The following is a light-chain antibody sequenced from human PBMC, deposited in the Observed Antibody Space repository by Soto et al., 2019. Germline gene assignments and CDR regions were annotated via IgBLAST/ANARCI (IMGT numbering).Light chain of an antibody. J-gene: IGLJ2*01. Sequence: QSVLTQPASVSGAPGQSITISCTGTSCDVGGYNYVSWYQQHPGKAPKFMIYEISNRPSGVSNRFSGSKSGTTASLTISGLQAEDEADYYCRSYNSSRSLVVFGAGTKLTVL. CDR1: SCDVGGYNY. CDR2: EIS. V-gene: IGLV2-14*01. CDR3: RSYNSSRSLVV.